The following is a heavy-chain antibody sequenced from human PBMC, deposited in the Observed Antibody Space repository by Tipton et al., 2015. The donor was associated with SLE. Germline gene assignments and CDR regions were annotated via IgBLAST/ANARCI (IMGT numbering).Heavy chain of an antibody. CDR3: ARQGPLWYYYYYMDV. CDR1: GGSFSGYY. V-gene: IGHV4-34*01. J-gene: IGHJ6*03. D-gene: IGHD3-10*01. Sequence: LSLTCAVYGGSFSGYYWSWIRQPPGKGLEWIGEINHSGSTNYNPSLKSRVAISVDTSKNQFSLKLSSVTAADTAVYYCARQGPLWYYYYYMDVWGKGTTVTVSS. CDR2: INHSGST.